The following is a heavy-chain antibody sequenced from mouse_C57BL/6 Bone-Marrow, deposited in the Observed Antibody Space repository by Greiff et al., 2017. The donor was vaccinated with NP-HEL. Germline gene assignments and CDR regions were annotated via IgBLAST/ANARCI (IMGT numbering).Heavy chain of an antibody. CDR3: ARYGYDYDGGDY. Sequence: QVQLQQPGAELVKPGASVKMSCKASGYTFTSYWITWVKQRPGQGLEWIGDIYPGSGSTNYNEKFKSKATLTVDTSSSTAYMQLSSLTSEDSAVYYCARYGYDYDGGDYWGQGTTLTVSS. D-gene: IGHD2-4*01. V-gene: IGHV1-55*01. J-gene: IGHJ2*01. CDR1: GYTFTSYW. CDR2: IYPGSGST.